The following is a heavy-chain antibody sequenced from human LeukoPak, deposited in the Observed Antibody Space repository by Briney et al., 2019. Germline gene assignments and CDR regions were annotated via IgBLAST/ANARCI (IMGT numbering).Heavy chain of an antibody. CDR2: IYSGGST. CDR3: TRDLGARWVSYGTYSFYYAMDV. CDR1: GFTVSSNY. D-gene: IGHD1-26*01. Sequence: PGGSLRLSCAASGFTVSSNYMSWVRQAPGKGLEWVSVIYSGGSTYYADSVKGRFTISRDNSKNTLYLQMNSLRAEDTAVYYCTRDLGARWVSYGTYSFYYAMDVWGQGTTVTVS. V-gene: IGHV3-53*01. J-gene: IGHJ6*02.